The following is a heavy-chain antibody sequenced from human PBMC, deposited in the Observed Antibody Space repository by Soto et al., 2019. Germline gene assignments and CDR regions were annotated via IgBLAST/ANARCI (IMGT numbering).Heavy chain of an antibody. CDR1: GYTFTSYA. J-gene: IGHJ4*02. D-gene: IGHD3-10*01. CDR2: INAGNGNT. Sequence: ASVKVSCKASGYTFTSYAMHWVRQAPGQRLEWMGWINAGNGNTKYSQKFQGRVTITRDTSASTAYMELSSLRSEDTAVYYCARETLIRGITGFSFWGQGTLVTVSS. CDR3: ARETLIRGITGFSF. V-gene: IGHV1-3*01.